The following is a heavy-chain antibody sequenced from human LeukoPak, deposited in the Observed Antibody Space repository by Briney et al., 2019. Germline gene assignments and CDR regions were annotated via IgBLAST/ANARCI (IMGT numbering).Heavy chain of an antibody. CDR1: GFTFDLYG. CDR2: IRSKAYGGTT. Sequence: GGSLRLSCTVSGFTFDLYGLTWFRQTPGKGLEWVGLIRSKAYGGTTEYAASVRGRFTISKDDSKSIAYLQMNSLETEDTAAYYCARIMFYSDSSGYYSPFDYWGQGTLVTVSS. J-gene: IGHJ4*02. CDR3: ARIMFYSDSSGYYSPFDY. D-gene: IGHD3-22*01. V-gene: IGHV3-49*03.